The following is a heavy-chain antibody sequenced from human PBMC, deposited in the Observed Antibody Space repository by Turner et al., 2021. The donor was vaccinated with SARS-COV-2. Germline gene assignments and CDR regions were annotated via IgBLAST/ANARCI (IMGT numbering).Heavy chain of an antibody. CDR2: IYYSGST. CDR3: ATEMATISRYYYYGMDV. J-gene: IGHJ6*02. V-gene: IGHV4-39*02. CDR1: GGYFSSSSYY. Sequence: QLQLQESGPGLVKPSETLSLTCTVSGGYFSSSSYYWGWIRQPPGKELELIGSIYYSGSTYYNPSLKSRVTISVDTSKNQFSLKLSSVTAADTAVYYCATEMATISRYYYYGMDVWGQGTTVTVSS. D-gene: IGHD5-12*01.